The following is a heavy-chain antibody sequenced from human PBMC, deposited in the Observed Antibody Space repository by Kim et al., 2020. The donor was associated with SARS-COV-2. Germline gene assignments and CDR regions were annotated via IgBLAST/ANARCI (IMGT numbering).Heavy chain of an antibody. D-gene: IGHD6-25*01. J-gene: IGHJ6*02. V-gene: IGHV1-46*01. Sequence: QKCQGRVTMTRDTSTSTVYMELSSLTSEDTAVYYCARDRADYYYFYYGMDVWGQGTTVTVSS. CDR3: ARDRADYYYFYYGMDV.